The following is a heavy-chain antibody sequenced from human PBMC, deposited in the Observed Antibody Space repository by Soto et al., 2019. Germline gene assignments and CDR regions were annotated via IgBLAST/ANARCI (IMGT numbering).Heavy chain of an antibody. CDR1: GFTFSSFW. V-gene: IGHV3-7*01. CDR2: INPDGSEK. Sequence: VGSLRLSCAASGFTFSSFWMDWVRQAPGKGLEWVANINPDGSEKHYVDSVKGRFTISRDNARNSLYLQMRSLTAEDSALYYCSRSLNSWGQGTRVTVSS. CDR3: SRSLNS. J-gene: IGHJ4*02.